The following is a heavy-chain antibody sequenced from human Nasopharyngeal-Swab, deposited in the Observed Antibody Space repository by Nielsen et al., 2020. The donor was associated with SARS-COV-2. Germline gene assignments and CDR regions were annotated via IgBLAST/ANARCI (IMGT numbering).Heavy chain of an antibody. V-gene: IGHV3-30*03. Sequence: LSLTCAASGFTFNSHGIHWVRQAPGKGLEWVAVISFDGSKKYYADSVKGRFTISRDSSKNTLYLQMNSLRAEDTAVYYCARDTSVDIVLLYYGMDVWGQGTTVTVSS. D-gene: IGHD5-12*01. CDR3: ARDTSVDIVLLYYGMDV. CDR2: ISFDGSKK. CDR1: GFTFNSHG. J-gene: IGHJ6*02.